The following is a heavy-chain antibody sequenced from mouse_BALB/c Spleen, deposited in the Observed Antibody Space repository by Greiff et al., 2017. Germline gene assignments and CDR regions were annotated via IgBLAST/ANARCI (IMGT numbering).Heavy chain of an antibody. CDR3: ARGVDGYYYFDY. CDR1: GYAFSSSW. Sequence: QVQLKESGPELVKPGASVKISCKASGYAFSSSWMHWVKQRPGQGLEWIGRIYPGDGDTNYNGKFKGKATLTADKSSSTAYMQLSSLTSVDSAVYFCARGVDGYYYFDYWGQGTTLTVSS. CDR2: IYPGDGDT. D-gene: IGHD2-3*01. V-gene: IGHV1-82*01. J-gene: IGHJ2*01.